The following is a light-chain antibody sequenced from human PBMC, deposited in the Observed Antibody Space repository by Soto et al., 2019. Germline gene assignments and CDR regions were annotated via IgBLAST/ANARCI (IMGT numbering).Light chain of an antibody. CDR1: QSVSSN. V-gene: IGKV3-15*01. CDR3: QQYNGYSWT. Sequence: IVMTQSPATLSVSTGERATLSCRASQSVSSNLAWYQQKPGQAPRLLIYGASTRATGIPARFSGSGSGTEFSLTITSLQPDDSAMYYCQQYNGYSWTFGRGTKVDIK. J-gene: IGKJ1*01. CDR2: GAS.